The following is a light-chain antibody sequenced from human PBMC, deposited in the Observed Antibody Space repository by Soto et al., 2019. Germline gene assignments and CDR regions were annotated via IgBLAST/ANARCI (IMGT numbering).Light chain of an antibody. CDR2: AAS. CDR1: QSISNY. Sequence: DIQMTQSPSSLSASVGDRVTITCRASQSISNYLNWYQQKPGKAPKLLMYAASSLQSGVPSRFGGSESGTDFSLTISSLQPDDFGTYYCQQSYSTPRRFGQVTKVEIK. CDR3: QQSYSTPRR. V-gene: IGKV1-39*01. J-gene: IGKJ1*01.